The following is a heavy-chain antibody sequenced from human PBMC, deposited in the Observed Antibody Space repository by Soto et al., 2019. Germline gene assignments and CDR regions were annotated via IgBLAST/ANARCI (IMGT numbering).Heavy chain of an antibody. CDR3: ARQXKYYDFWSGYPTYGMDV. D-gene: IGHD3-3*01. V-gene: IGHV5-51*01. Sequence: PGEPLKISCKGSGYSFTIYWIGWVRQMPGKGLEWMGIIYPGDSDTRYSPSFQGQVTISADKSISTAYLQWSSLKASDTAMYYCARQXKYYDFWSGYPTYGMDVWGQGTTVTVSS. CDR2: IYPGDSDT. J-gene: IGHJ6*02. CDR1: GYSFTIYW.